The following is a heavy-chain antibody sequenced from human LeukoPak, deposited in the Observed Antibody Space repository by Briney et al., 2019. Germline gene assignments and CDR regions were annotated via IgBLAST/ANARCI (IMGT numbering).Heavy chain of an antibody. Sequence: GRSLRLSCAASGFTFDDYAMHWVRQAPGKGLEWVSGISWNSGSIGYADSVKGRFTISRDNAKNSLYLQMNSLRAEDMALYYCAKADNGSSRSGEGFFDYWGQGTLVTVSS. CDR1: GFTFDDYA. J-gene: IGHJ4*02. V-gene: IGHV3-9*03. CDR2: ISWNSGSI. D-gene: IGHD1-26*01. CDR3: AKADNGSSRSGEGFFDY.